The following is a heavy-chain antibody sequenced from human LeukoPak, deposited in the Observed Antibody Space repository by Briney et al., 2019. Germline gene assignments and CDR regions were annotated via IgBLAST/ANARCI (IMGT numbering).Heavy chain of an antibody. CDR3: AREGSPGDYGLDY. CDR1: GFTFSSYG. D-gene: IGHD4-17*01. CDR2: IWYDGSNK. J-gene: IGHJ4*02. V-gene: IGHV3-33*01. Sequence: GGSLRLSCAASGFTFSSYGMHWVRQAPGKGLEWVAVIWYDGSNKYYADSVKGRFTISRDNSKNTLYLQMNSLRAEDTAVYYCAREGSPGDYGLDYWGQGTLVTVSS.